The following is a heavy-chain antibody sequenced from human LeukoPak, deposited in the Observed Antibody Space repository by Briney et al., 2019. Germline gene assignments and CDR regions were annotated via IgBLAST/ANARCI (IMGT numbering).Heavy chain of an antibody. V-gene: IGHV4-30-4*01. CDR3: ARARYCSSTSCHGGYYYGMDV. D-gene: IGHD2-2*01. Sequence: SETLSLTCTVSGGSISSGDYYWSWIRQPPGKGLEWIGYIYYSGSAYYNPSLKCRVTISVDTSKNQFSLKLSSVTAADTAVYYCARARYCSSTSCHGGYYYGMDVWGQGTTVTVSS. J-gene: IGHJ6*02. CDR1: GGSISSGDYY. CDR2: IYYSGSA.